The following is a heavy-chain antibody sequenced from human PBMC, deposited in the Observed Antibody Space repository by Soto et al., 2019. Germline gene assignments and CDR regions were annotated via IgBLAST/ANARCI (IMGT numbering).Heavy chain of an antibody. CDR3: AKDPPSGSFPPYYFDY. CDR1: GFTLSSYA. V-gene: IGHV3-23*01. D-gene: IGHD1-26*01. J-gene: IGHJ4*02. CDR2: ISGSGGST. Sequence: GGSLRLSCAASGFTLSSYAMSWVRQAPGKGLEWVSAISGSGGSTYYADSVKGRFTISRDNSKNTLYLQMNSLRAEDTAVYYCAKDPPSGSFPPYYFDYWGQGTLVTVSS.